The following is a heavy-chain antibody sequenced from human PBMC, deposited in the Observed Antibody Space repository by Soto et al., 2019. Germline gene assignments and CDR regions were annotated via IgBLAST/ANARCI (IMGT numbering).Heavy chain of an antibody. V-gene: IGHV1-69*13. CDR1: GGTFSSYA. D-gene: IGHD2-2*02. Sequence: SVKVSCKASGGTFSSYAISWVRQAPGQGLEWMGGIIPIFGTANYAQKFQGRVTITADESTSTAYRELRSLRSEDTAVHYCASDLQDIVVIPAAIDYDYGMDVWGQGTTVTVSS. CDR3: ASDLQDIVVIPAAIDYDYGMDV. J-gene: IGHJ6*02. CDR2: IIPIFGTA.